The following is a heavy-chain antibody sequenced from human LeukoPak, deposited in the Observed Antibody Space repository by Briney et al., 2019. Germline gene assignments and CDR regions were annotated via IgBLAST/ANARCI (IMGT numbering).Heavy chain of an antibody. CDR2: ISYDGSNK. D-gene: IGHD2-2*01. CDR3: ARARSIVVVPAAMPSWFDP. CDR1: GFTFRTYG. J-gene: IGHJ5*02. Sequence: GKSLRLSCAASGFTFRTYGMHWVRQAPGKGLEWVAVISYDGSNKYYADSVKGRFTISRDNSKNTLYLQMNSLRAEDTAVYYCARARSIVVVPAAMPSWFDPWGQGTLVTVSS. V-gene: IGHV3-30*03.